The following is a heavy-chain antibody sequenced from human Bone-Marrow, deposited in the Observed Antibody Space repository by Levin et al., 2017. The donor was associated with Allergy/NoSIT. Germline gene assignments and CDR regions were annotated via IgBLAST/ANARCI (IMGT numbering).Heavy chain of an antibody. CDR2: IHSDGRT. D-gene: IGHD2-21*01. CDR3: AGAIAYFDF. CDR1: GYIVNSYY. Sequence: GESLKISCAASGYIVNSYYMSWVRQAPGKGLECVSIIHSDGRTYYAESVKGRFTISRDTSRNTLDLQIDSLRAEDTAGYYCAGAIAYFDFWGQGALVTVSS. V-gene: IGHV3-53*01. J-gene: IGHJ4*02.